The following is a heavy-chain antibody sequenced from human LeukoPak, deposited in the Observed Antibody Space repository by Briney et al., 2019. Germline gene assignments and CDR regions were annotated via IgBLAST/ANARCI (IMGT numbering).Heavy chain of an antibody. V-gene: IGHV3-23*01. D-gene: IGHD5-18*01. Sequence: GGSLRLSCAASGFTFSSYAMSWVRQAPGKGLEWVSAISGGGGSTYYADSVKGRFTISRDNSKNTLYLQMNSLRAEDTAVYYCATPPHGLKTAMATGYWGQGTLVTVSS. CDR1: GFTFSSYA. CDR2: ISGGGGST. J-gene: IGHJ4*02. CDR3: ATPPHGLKTAMATGY.